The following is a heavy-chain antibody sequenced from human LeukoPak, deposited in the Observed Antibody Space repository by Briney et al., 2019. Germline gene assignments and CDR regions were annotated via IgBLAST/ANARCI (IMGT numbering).Heavy chain of an antibody. Sequence: SQTLSLTCPFSGGSNSSGDYYWSWIRQPPGKGLEWIGYIYYSGSTYYNPSLKSRVTISVDTSKNQFSLKLSSVTAADTAVYYCARVEAMELFDYWGQGTLVTVSS. CDR1: GGSNSSGDYY. J-gene: IGHJ4*02. V-gene: IGHV4-30-4*01. D-gene: IGHD1-7*01. CDR2: IYYSGST. CDR3: ARVEAMELFDY.